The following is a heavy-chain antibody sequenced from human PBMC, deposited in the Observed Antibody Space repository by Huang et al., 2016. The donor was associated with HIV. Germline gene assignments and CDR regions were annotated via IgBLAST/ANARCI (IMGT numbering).Heavy chain of an antibody. CDR3: ARGDYYDSSGYHPGYFDY. CDR2: RRNDRYKK. J-gene: IGHJ4*02. D-gene: IGHD3-22*01. V-gene: IGHV3-30*02. CDR1: GCILSNYG. Sequence: VQLMESGGGVVQPGGSLRLSCAASGCILSNYGMHWVRQAPGKGLEWGASRRNDRYKKYYGDSVKGRFTIGRDNSKNTLFVQMSSLRTEDTAVYYCARGDYYDSSGYHPGYFDYWGQGTLVTVSS.